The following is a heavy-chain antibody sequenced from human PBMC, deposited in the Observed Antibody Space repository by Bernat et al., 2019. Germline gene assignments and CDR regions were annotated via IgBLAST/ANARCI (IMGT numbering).Heavy chain of an antibody. J-gene: IGHJ1*01. V-gene: IGHV3-30*18. D-gene: IGHD6-19*01. CDR1: GFTFSSYG. CDR2: ISNDGKNK. Sequence: QVQLVESGGGVVQPGRSLRLSCAASGFTFSSYGMHWVRQAPGKGLEWVALISNDGKNKYYADSVKGRFTISRDDSRSTLYLQMNSLGAEDTAVYYCAKDRIAVATMGCLQHWGQGTLVTVSS. CDR3: AKDRIAVATMGCLQH.